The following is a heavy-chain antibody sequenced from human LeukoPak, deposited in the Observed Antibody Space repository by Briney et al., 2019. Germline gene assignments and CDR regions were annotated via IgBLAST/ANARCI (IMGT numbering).Heavy chain of an antibody. J-gene: IGHJ4*02. CDR2: INHSGST. CDR1: DGTFSGYY. V-gene: IGHV4-34*08. CDR3: AKARSVSPIRCRATTRIDY. Sequence: SETLSLTCAVYDGTFSGYYWSWIRQPPGKGLEWIGEINHSGSTNYNPSLKSRVTISVDTSKNQFSLKLSSVTAADTAVYYCAKARSVSPIRCRATTRIDYWGQGTLVTVSS. D-gene: IGHD1/OR15-1a*01.